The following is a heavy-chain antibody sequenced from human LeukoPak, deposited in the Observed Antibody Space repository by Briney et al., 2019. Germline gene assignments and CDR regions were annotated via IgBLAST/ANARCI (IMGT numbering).Heavy chain of an antibody. V-gene: IGHV4-34*01. D-gene: IGHD3-10*01. CDR1: GGSFSGYY. CDR2: INHSGST. CDR3: AANSADYNTLGSSYKV. Sequence: SETLSLTCAVYGGSFSGYYWSWIRQPPGKGLEWIGEINHSGSTNYNPSLKSRVTISVDTSKNHFSLKLSSVTAADTAVYFCAANSADYNTLGSSYKVWGQGTLVTVSS. J-gene: IGHJ4*02.